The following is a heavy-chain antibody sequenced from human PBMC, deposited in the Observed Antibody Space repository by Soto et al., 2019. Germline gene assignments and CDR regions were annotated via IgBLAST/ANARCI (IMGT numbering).Heavy chain of an antibody. V-gene: IGHV3-33*01. D-gene: IGHD3-3*01. CDR2: IWYDGSNK. Sequence: GGSLSLSWASAGFTFSSYFMHLVRPAPGKGLEWVAVIWYDGSNKYYADSVKGRFTISRDNSKNTLYLQMNSLRAEDTAVYYCARDVVTIFGVVKYYYYYGMDVWGQGTTVTVSS. J-gene: IGHJ6*02. CDR1: GFTFSSYF. CDR3: ARDVVTIFGVVKYYYYYGMDV.